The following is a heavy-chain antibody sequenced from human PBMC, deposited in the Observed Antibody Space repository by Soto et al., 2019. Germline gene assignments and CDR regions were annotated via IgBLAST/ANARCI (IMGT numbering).Heavy chain of an antibody. CDR3: VKVSTFYDILTGYYSTNFFDP. Sequence: GGSLRLSCSASGFTFSEYSMHWVRQAPGKGLQYVSTISSDGDVTYYADSVKGRFTISRDNSKNTLYLQMNSLRPEDTAVYYCVKVSTFYDILTGYYSTNFFDPWGQGTLVTVSS. V-gene: IGHV3-64D*06. J-gene: IGHJ5*02. D-gene: IGHD3-9*01. CDR1: GFTFSEYS. CDR2: ISSDGDVT.